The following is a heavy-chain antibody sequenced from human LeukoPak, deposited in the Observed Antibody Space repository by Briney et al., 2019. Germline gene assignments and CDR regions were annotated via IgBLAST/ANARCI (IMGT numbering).Heavy chain of an antibody. D-gene: IGHD2-2*01. V-gene: IGHV3-21*04. CDR1: GFTFSSYS. Sequence: PGGSLRLSCAASGFTFSSYSMNWVRQAPGKGLEWVSSISSSSSYIYYADSVKGRFTISRDNSKNTLYLQMNSLRAEDTAVYYCAKAKSSGIVVVPAAVDYWGQGTLVTVSS. CDR3: AKAKSSGIVVVPAAVDY. CDR2: ISSSSSYI. J-gene: IGHJ4*02.